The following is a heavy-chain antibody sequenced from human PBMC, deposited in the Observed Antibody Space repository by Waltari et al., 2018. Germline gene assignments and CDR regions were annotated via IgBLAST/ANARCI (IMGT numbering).Heavy chain of an antibody. CDR1: GFTFSSHG. D-gene: IGHD3-10*01. CDR2: IWYDVSNK. J-gene: IGHJ4*02. Sequence: QVHLVESGGGVVQPGRSLRLPCAAFGFTFSSHGMHWVRQAPGKGLEWVAVIWYDVSNKHYADSVKGRFTISRDNSKNTLYLQMNSLRAEDTAVYYCARNDYNGNSFDYWGQGTLVTVSS. CDR3: ARNDYNGNSFDY. V-gene: IGHV3-33*01.